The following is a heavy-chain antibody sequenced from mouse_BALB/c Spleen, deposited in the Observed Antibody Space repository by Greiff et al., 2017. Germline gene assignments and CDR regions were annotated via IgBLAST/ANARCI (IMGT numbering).Heavy chain of an antibody. CDR3: ARHGAGRDYFDY. V-gene: IGHV5-12-2*01. Sequence: EVMLVESGGGLVQPGGSLKLSCAASGFTFSSYTMSWVRQTPEKRLEWVAYISNGGGSTYYPDTVKGRFTISRDNAKKTLYLQMSSLKSEDTAMYYCARHGAGRDYFDYWGQGTTLTVSS. CDR1: GFTFSSYT. D-gene: IGHD3-3*01. CDR2: ISNGGGST. J-gene: IGHJ2*01.